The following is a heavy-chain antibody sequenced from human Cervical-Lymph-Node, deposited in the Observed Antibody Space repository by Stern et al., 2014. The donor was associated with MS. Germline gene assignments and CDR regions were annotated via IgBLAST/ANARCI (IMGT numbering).Heavy chain of an antibody. D-gene: IGHD5-24*01. Sequence: VQLLESGGEVKKPGASVKVSCKASGYTFTSLGISWVRQAPGQGLEWMGWISAYNGNTTYAQNLQGRVTLTTDTSTSTAYMELRSLTSDDTAAYYCASGSLEGFDPWGQGTLVTVSS. J-gene: IGHJ5*02. CDR1: GYTFTSLG. V-gene: IGHV1-18*01. CDR3: ASGSLEGFDP. CDR2: ISAYNGNT.